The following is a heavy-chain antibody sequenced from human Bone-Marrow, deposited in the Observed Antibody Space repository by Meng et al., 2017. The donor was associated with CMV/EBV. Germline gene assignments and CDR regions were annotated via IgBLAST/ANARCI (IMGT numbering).Heavy chain of an antibody. Sequence: QITLKESGPTLVHPTQTLTLTCTFSGFSLSTSGVGVGWVRQPPGEALEWLSLFYWNDDRRYSPSLKSRLTIMKDASKNQVVLVMTNMDPVDTATFYCVHLPATAPRGTFYFENWGQGSLVTVSS. J-gene: IGHJ4*02. CDR2: FYWNDDR. V-gene: IGHV2-5*01. D-gene: IGHD5-24*01. CDR3: VHLPATAPRGTFYFEN. CDR1: GFSLSTSGVG.